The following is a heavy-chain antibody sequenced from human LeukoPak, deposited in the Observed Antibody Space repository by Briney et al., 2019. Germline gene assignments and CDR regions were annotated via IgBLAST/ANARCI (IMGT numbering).Heavy chain of an antibody. CDR2: ISWNSGSI. CDR1: GFTFDDYA. D-gene: IGHD5-12*01. Sequence: GRSLRLSCAASGFTFDDYAMHWVRQAPGKGLEWVSGISWNSGSIGYADSVKGRFTISRDNAKNSLYLQMNSLRAEDTALYYCAKAYYSGYDSGADYWGQGTLVTVSS. V-gene: IGHV3-9*01. J-gene: IGHJ4*02. CDR3: AKAYYSGYDSGADY.